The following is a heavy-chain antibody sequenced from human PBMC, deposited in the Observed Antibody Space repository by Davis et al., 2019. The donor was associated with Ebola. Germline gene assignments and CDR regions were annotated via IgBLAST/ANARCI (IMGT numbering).Heavy chain of an antibody. D-gene: IGHD4-17*01. V-gene: IGHV4-39*07. CDR3: ARVRHGDLEGYYFDY. J-gene: IGHJ4*02. CDR1: GCSISSSSYH. Sequence: PSETLSLTCTVSGCSISSSSYHWGWIRPPPGKGLEWIGSIYYSGITYYNPSLKSRVTISVDTSKNQFSLKLSSVTAADTAVYYCARVRHGDLEGYYFDYWGQGTLVTVSS. CDR2: IYYSGIT.